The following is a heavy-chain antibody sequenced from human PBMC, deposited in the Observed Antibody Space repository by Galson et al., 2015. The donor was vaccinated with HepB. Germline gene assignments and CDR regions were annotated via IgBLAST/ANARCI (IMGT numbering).Heavy chain of an antibody. CDR1: GGTFSSYT. J-gene: IGHJ6*03. D-gene: IGHD2-2*01. V-gene: IGHV1-2*02. CDR2: INPNSGGT. CDR3: ARGRTSCYPCYYYYYMDV. Sequence: SVKVSCKASGGTFSSYTISWVRQAPGQGLEWMGWINPNSGGTNYAQKFQGRVTMTRDTSISTAYMELSRLRSDDTAVYYCARGRTSCYPCYYYYYMDVWGKGTTVTVSS.